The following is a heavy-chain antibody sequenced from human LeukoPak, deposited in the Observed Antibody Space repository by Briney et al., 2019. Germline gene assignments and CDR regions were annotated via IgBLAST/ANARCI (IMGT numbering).Heavy chain of an antibody. CDR1: GFTFSSYS. J-gene: IGHJ4*02. CDR2: IKEDGSEK. Sequence: GGSLRLSCAASGFTFSSYSMNWVRQAPGKGLEWVASIKEDGSEKYYVDSMKGRFTISRDNAKNSLYLQMNSLRAEDTAVYYCARESRGAAYWGQGTLVTVSS. V-gene: IGHV3-7*01. D-gene: IGHD5-12*01. CDR3: ARESRGAAY.